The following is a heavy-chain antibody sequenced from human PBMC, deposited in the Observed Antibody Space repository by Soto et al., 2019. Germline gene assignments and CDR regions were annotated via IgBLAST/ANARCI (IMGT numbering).Heavy chain of an antibody. CDR1: GYTVTSYG. J-gene: IGHJ4*02. D-gene: IGHD4-4*01. V-gene: IGHV1-18*01. Sequence: QVQLVQSGAEVKEPGASVKVSCKASGYTVTSYGISWVRQAPGQGLEWMGYIGAYNDNANYAQNFQGRVAMTMDTSTTTAYMELRSLRSDDTAVYYCARDYFSDYVFDYWGQGTLVTVSS. CDR3: ARDYFSDYVFDY. CDR2: IGAYNDNA.